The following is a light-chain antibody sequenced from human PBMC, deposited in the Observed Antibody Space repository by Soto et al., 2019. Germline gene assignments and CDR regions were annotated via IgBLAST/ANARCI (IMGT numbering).Light chain of an antibody. CDR2: DAS. CDR1: QGIKNN. CDR3: QQYHTSSIT. J-gene: IGKJ5*01. V-gene: IGKV1-17*01. Sequence: IQMTQSPSSLSASVGDRVTITCRASQGIKNNLGWFHQKPGKAPKRLIYDASTLERGVPSRFSGTGSGTEFTLTIDRLQPDDFATYYCQQYHTSSITFGQGTRLEIK.